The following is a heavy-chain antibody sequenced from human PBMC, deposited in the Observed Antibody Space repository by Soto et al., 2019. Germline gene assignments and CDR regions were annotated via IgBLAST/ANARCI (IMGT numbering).Heavy chain of an antibody. CDR1: GFSLSNARMG. CDR2: IFSNDDK. CDR3: ARMREDTALVPVTDAFDI. Sequence: QVTLKESGPVLVKPTETLTLTCTVSGFSLSNARMGVSWIRQPPGNALEWLAHIFSNDDKSYSTSLKSRLTSSKDTSKSQVVLTMTNMDPVDTATYYCARMREDTALVPVTDAFDIWGQGTMVTVS. J-gene: IGHJ3*02. D-gene: IGHD5-18*01. V-gene: IGHV2-26*01.